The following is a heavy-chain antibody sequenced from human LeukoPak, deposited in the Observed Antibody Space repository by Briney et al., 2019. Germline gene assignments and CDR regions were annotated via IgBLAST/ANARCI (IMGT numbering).Heavy chain of an antibody. D-gene: IGHD6-19*01. CDR2: ISGTGGST. V-gene: IGHV3-23*01. Sequence: PGGSLRLSCAASGFTFSSYVMSWVRQAPGKGPEWVSTISGTGGSTYYADSVKGRFSISRDNSKNTLYLQMNNLRAEDTAVYYCAKGVRQWLTPSFDYWGQGTLVTVSS. J-gene: IGHJ4*02. CDR3: AKGVRQWLTPSFDY. CDR1: GFTFSSYV.